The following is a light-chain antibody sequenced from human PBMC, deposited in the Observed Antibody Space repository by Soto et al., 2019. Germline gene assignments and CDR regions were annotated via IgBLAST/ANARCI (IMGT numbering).Light chain of an antibody. CDR3: ISYTDRQSYL. V-gene: IGLV2-14*03. Sequence: QSVLTQPASVSGSPGQSITISCTGTSSDVGDYNFVSWYQQHPGKAPKLMIYAVSDRPSGVSDRFSGSKSGISASLTISGLQTEDEADYYCISYTDRQSYLFGTGTKVTVL. CDR1: SSDVGDYNF. CDR2: AVS. J-gene: IGLJ1*01.